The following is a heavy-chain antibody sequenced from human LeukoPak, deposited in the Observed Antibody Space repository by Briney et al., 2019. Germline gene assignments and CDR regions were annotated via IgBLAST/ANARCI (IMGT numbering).Heavy chain of an antibody. CDR3: AREAVSWSYDSSGRPFDY. J-gene: IGHJ4*02. CDR2: INTSGST. CDR1: GGSLSEYY. V-gene: IGHV4-4*07. Sequence: SETLSLTCTVSGGSLSEYYWNWIRQTAGKGLECIGRINTSGSTNYNPSLKSRVTMSVDPSKNQFSLRLTSVTAADTAVYYCAREAVSWSYDSSGRPFDYWGQGTLVTVSS. D-gene: IGHD3-22*01.